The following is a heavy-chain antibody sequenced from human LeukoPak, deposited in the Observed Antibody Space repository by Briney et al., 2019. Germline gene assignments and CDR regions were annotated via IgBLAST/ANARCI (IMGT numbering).Heavy chain of an antibody. CDR3: ARAMGTSYGFWSGSYTVSYFYYMDV. CDR2: IKQDGSEK. Sequence: GGSLRLSCATSGFTFSSYSMTWVRQAPGKGLEWVAKIKQDGSEKNYVDSVKGRFTISRDNTKNSLFLQTNSLRAEDTAVYYCARAMGTSYGFWSGSYTVSYFYYMDVWGKGTTVTVSS. J-gene: IGHJ6*03. V-gene: IGHV3-7*01. CDR1: GFTFSSYS. D-gene: IGHD3-3*01.